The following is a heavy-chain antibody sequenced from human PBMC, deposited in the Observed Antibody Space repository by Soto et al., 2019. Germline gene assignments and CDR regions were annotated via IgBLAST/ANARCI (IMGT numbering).Heavy chain of an antibody. J-gene: IGHJ4*02. V-gene: IGHV4-59*08. CDR2: IYYSGTTT. Sequence: WTWIRQPPGKGLEWMGYIYYSGTTTNYNPSLKSRVTLSVDTSKNQFSLKLSFVTAADTAVYYCARLGGSYAVPHFDYWGQGTLVTVSS. CDR3: ARLGGSYAVPHFDY. D-gene: IGHD1-26*01.